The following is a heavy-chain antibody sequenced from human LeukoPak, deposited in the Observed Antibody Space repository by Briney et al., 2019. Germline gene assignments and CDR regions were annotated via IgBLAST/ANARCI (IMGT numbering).Heavy chain of an antibody. Sequence: SETLSLTCTVSGGSISSYYWSWVRQPPGKGQEWIGYIYTSGGTNYNPSLKSRVTISVDTSKNQFSLKLTSVTAADTAVYYCAKSPRGYSESGLDYWGQGTLVTVSS. CDR3: AKSPRGYSESGLDY. J-gene: IGHJ4*02. D-gene: IGHD2-15*01. V-gene: IGHV4-4*09. CDR2: IYTSGGT. CDR1: GGSISSYY.